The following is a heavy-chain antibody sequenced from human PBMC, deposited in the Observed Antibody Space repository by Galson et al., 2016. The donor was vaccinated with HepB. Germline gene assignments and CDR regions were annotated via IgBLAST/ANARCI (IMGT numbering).Heavy chain of an antibody. CDR3: ARDLLDSATYYEGILAY. V-gene: IGHV3-30*03. Sequence: SLRLSCAASGFTFSSYSINWVRQAPGKGLEWMVVISGDGSIIYYADSVKGRFTISRDNSKNTLHLHMNSLRADDTAVYYCARDLLDSATYYEGILAYWGQGTLVIVSS. J-gene: IGHJ4*02. D-gene: IGHD2/OR15-2a*01. CDR1: GFTFSSYS. CDR2: ISGDGSII.